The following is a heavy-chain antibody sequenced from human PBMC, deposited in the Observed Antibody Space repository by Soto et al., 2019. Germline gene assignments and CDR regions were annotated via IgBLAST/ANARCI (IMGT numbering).Heavy chain of an antibody. CDR3: ARLGGYCSSTSCYGYYGMAV. CDR1: GGSISSGPYS. D-gene: IGHD2-2*01. Sequence: QLQLQESGPGLVKPSETLSLTCTVSGGSISSGPYSWGWIRQPPGEGLEWIGTFYYSESTYYNPSLESRVTISVDTSKNQFSLKVSSVTVADTAVYYCARLGGYCSSTSCYGYYGMAVWGQGTTVTVSS. CDR2: FYYSEST. V-gene: IGHV4-39*01. J-gene: IGHJ6*02.